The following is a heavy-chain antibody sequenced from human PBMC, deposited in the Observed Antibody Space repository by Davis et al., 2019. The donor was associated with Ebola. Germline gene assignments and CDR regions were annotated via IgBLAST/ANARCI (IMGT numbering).Heavy chain of an antibody. J-gene: IGHJ4*02. CDR3: AGGDFWSGQFDF. V-gene: IGHV3-23*01. D-gene: IGHD3-3*01. CDR2: ISGSGGST. CDR1: VITFSSYA. Sequence: GESLKISCTDSVITFSSYAMTWVRQAPGKGLEWVSAISGSGGSTYYADSVKGRFTISRDNSKNTLHLQMNRLRAEDTAVYYCAGGDFWSGQFDFWGQGTLVTVSS.